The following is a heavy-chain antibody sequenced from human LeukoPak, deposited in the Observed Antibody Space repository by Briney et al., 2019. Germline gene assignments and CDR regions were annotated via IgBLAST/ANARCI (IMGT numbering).Heavy chain of an antibody. J-gene: IGHJ5*02. CDR3: AKDRDLAS. CDR1: GGSISSGSYY. Sequence: SETLSLTCTVSGGSISSGSYYWSWIRQPAGKGLEWIGRVYTSGSTNYNPSLKSRVTISVDTSKNQFSLNLSSVTAADTAVYYCAKDRDLASWGQGTLVTVSS. CDR2: VYTSGST. V-gene: IGHV4-61*02.